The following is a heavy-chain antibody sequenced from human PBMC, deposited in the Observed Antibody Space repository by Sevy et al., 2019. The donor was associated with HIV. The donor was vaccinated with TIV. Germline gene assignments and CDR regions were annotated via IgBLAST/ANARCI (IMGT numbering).Heavy chain of an antibody. CDR1: GFTFSSYA. D-gene: IGHD3-3*01. J-gene: IGHJ3*02. CDR2: ISYDGSNK. Sequence: GGSLRLSCAASGFTFSSYAMHWVRQAPGKGLEWVAVISYDGSNKYYANSVKGRFNISRDNSKNTLYLQMNSLRAEDTAVYYCARDLKETYYDFWSGYFAGTAGNAFDIWGQGTMVTVSS. V-gene: IGHV3-30-3*01. CDR3: ARDLKETYYDFWSGYFAGTAGNAFDI.